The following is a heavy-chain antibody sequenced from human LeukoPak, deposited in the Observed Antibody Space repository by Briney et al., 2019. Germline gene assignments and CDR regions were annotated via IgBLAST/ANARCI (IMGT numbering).Heavy chain of an antibody. D-gene: IGHD2-2*01. J-gene: IGHJ4*02. V-gene: IGHV4-59*01. CDR3: ARLYCSRTSCYYSN. CDR1: GGSFSGYY. CDR2: IYYSGSS. Sequence: PSETLSLTCAVYGGSFSGYYWSWIRQPPGKGLEWIGYIYYSGSSSYNPALKGRVTISLDTSKNQFSLKLSSVTAADTAIYYCARLYCSRTSCYYSNWGQGTLVTVSS.